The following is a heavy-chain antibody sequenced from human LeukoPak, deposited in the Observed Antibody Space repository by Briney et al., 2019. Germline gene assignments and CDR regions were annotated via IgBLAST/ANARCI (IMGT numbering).Heavy chain of an antibody. D-gene: IGHD2-21*02. CDR2: IYTSGST. CDR3: ARNSSTARFDY. CDR1: GGSISSYY. V-gene: IGHV4-4*09. Sequence: PSETLSLTCTVSGGSISSYYWSWIRQPPGKGLEWIGYIYTSGSTNYNPSLKSRVTISVDTSKNQFSLKLSSVTAADTAVYYCARNSSTARFDYWGQGTLVTVSS. J-gene: IGHJ4*02.